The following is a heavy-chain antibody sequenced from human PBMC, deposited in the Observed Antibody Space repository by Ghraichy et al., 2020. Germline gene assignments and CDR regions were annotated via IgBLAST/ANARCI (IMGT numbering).Heavy chain of an antibody. J-gene: IGHJ4*02. D-gene: IGHD3-22*01. Sequence: GGSLRLSCAASGFTFSSFAMSWVRQAPGKGLEWVAAISGSNNIIHYADSVMGRFTISRDNSKNMLSLHMNSLRAEDTAVYYCAKGYSTAFYYDNSGFDHWGQGTLVAVSS. CDR1: GFTFSSFA. CDR3: AKGYSTAFYYDNSGFDH. CDR2: ISGSNNII. V-gene: IGHV3-23*01.